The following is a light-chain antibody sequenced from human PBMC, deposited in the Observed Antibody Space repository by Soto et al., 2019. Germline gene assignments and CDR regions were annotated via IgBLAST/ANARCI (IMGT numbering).Light chain of an antibody. CDR3: QQYGSAPFT. CDR2: DAS. J-gene: IGKJ3*01. V-gene: IGKV3-20*01. Sequence: EILLTQCPGTLSLSPGERATLSCRASQSVASSHLGWSRQKPGQTPRLLIYDASSRATGIPDRISGSGSGTDFTLPVSRLVPEDFRVYYYQQYGSAPFTFGTGTKVDIK. CDR1: QSVASSH.